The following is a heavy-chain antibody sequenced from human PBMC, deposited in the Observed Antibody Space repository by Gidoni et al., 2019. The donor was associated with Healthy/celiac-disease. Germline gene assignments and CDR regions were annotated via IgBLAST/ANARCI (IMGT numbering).Heavy chain of an antibody. V-gene: IGHV3-53*01. D-gene: IGHD1-26*01. J-gene: IGHJ4*02. CDR2: IYSGGST. Sequence: EVQLVESGGGLIQPVGSLRLSCAASGFTVSSNYMSWVRQAPGKGLEWVSVIYSGGSTYYADSGKGRFTISRDNSKNTLYLKMNSRRAEDTAVYYCARVDSGSYCFDYWGQGTLVTVSS. CDR1: GFTVSSNY. CDR3: ARVDSGSYCFDY.